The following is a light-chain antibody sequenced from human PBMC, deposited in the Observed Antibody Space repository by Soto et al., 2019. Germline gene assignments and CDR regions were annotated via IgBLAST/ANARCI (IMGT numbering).Light chain of an antibody. CDR2: SDN. J-gene: IGLJ2*01. V-gene: IGLV1-44*01. CDR1: SSNIGSNT. CDR3: ATWDDSLTGLVV. Sequence: QSVLTQPPSASGTPGQRVTISCSGSSSNIGSNTVNWYLQLPGTAPKLLIYSDNQRPSGVPDRFSGSKSGTSASLAIFGLQSEDEADYYCATWDDSLTGLVVFGGGTKLTVL.